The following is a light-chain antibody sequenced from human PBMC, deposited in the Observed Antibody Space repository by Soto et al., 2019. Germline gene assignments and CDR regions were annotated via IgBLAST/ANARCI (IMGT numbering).Light chain of an antibody. CDR2: AAS. J-gene: IGKJ4*01. V-gene: IGKV3-20*01. CDR3: QQYGRSPLT. CDR1: QSVSSSY. Sequence: IMLTQSPGTLSLCPGERATLSCRASQSVSSSYLAWYQQKPGQAPRLLIYAASSRATGIPDRFSGSGSGTDFTLTISRLEPEDFAVYYCQQYGRSPLTFGGGTKVEIK.